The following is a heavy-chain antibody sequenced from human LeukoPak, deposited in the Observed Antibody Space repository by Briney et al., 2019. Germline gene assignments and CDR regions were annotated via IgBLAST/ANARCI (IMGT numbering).Heavy chain of an antibody. Sequence: SETLSLTCTVSGASLRGDYYSRTWIRQPPGRGLEWIGNIHHSGGTNYNPSLKSRVTISMDTSKNQFSLRLTSVTTADTAMYYCALNGDSWGQGNLVTVSS. CDR1: GASLRGDYYS. D-gene: IGHD2-8*01. CDR3: ALNGDS. J-gene: IGHJ4*02. V-gene: IGHV4-61*01. CDR2: IHHSGGT.